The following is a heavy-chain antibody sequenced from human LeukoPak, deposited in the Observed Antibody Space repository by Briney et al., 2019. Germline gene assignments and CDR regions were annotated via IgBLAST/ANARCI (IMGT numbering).Heavy chain of an antibody. CDR3: ARGLVVAATAERDYYYYYYMDV. V-gene: IGHV1-8*01. CDR2: MNPNSGNT. J-gene: IGHJ6*03. D-gene: IGHD2-15*01. CDR1: GYTFTSYD. Sequence: ASVKVSCKASGYTFTSYDINWVRQATGQGLEWMGWMNPNSGNTGYAQKFQGRVTITRNTSISTAYMELSSLRSEDTAVYYCARGLVVAATAERDYYYYYYMDVWGKGTTVTVSS.